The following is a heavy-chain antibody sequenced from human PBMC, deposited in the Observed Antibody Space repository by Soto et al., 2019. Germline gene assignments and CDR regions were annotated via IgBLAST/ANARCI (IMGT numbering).Heavy chain of an antibody. V-gene: IGHV3-7*01. J-gene: IGHJ4*02. D-gene: IGHD3-10*01. CDR2: IKQDGSEK. CDR1: GFPFSSYW. Sequence: PGVSLRLSCSASGFPFSSYWMTWVRQAPGKGLEWVANIKQDGSEKNYVDSVKGRFTISRDNAKNSLYLQMNSLRIEDTSVYYCAVGRDLFDGWGQGTRVTV. CDR3: AVGRDLFDG.